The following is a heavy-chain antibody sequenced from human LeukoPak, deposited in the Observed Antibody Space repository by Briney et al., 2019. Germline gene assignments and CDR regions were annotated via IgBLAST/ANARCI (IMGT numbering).Heavy chain of an antibody. Sequence: ASVKVSCKASGYTFTSYDINWVRQAPGQGLEWMGWINPNSGGTNYAQKFQGRVTMTRDTSISTAYMELSRLRSDDTAVYYCARYVVDSSGYYFSHFDYWGQGTLVTVSS. V-gene: IGHV1-2*02. CDR3: ARYVVDSSGYYFSHFDY. CDR1: GYTFTSYD. D-gene: IGHD3-22*01. CDR2: INPNSGGT. J-gene: IGHJ4*02.